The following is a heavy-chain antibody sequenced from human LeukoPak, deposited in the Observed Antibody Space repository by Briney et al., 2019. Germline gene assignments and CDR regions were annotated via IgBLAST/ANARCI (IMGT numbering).Heavy chain of an antibody. J-gene: IGHJ4*02. CDR2: ISPSTDYA. CDR3: ARWMATVTTPDY. CDR1: GYTFTNYG. Sequence: ASVKVSCRTSGYTFTNYGVVWVRQAPGQGLEWMGWISPSTDYADYAQKVQDRLTMTTDTSTNTAYIELRSLRSDDTAVYYCARWMATVTTPDYWGQGTLVTVSS. V-gene: IGHV1-18*01. D-gene: IGHD4-11*01.